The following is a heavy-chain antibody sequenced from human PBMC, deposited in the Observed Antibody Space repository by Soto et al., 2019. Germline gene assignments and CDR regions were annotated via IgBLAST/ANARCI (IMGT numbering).Heavy chain of an antibody. D-gene: IGHD3-10*01. V-gene: IGHV3-33*01. CDR1: GFTFSSYG. J-gene: IGHJ5*02. Sequence: VQLVESGGGVVQPGRSLRLSCAASGFTFSSYGMHWVRQAPGKGLEWVAVIWYDGSNKYYADSVKGRFTISRDNSKNTLYLQMNSLRAEDTAVYYCARAWVRDWFDPWGQGTLVTVSS. CDR2: IWYDGSNK. CDR3: ARAWVRDWFDP.